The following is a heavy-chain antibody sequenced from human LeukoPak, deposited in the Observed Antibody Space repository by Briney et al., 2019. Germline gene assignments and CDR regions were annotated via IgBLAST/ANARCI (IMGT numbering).Heavy chain of an antibody. CDR3: SRGRNYDYVWGSYRWYSFDY. Sequence: PGGSLRLSCAASGFTFSSYSMNWVRQAPGKGLEWVSSISSSSSYIYYADSVKGRFTISRDNAKNSLYLHMNSLIAEDTAVYYCSRGRNYDYVWGSYRWYSFDYWGQGTLVTVSS. CDR2: ISSSSSYI. D-gene: IGHD3-16*02. CDR1: GFTFSSYS. V-gene: IGHV3-21*01. J-gene: IGHJ4*02.